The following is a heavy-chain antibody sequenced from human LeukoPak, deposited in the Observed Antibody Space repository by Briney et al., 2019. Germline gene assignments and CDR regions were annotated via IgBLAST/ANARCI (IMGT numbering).Heavy chain of an antibody. J-gene: IGHJ4*02. D-gene: IGHD2-15*01. CDR2: ITTNTGNP. Sequence: ASVKVSCKASGYTFTSYAINWVRQAPGQGLEWMGWITTNTGNPTYAQGFTGRFVFSLDASVSTAYLQINSLKPEDTAVYYCARVLGPADYWGQGTLVTVSS. CDR1: GYTFTSYA. CDR3: ARVLGPADY. V-gene: IGHV7-4-1*02.